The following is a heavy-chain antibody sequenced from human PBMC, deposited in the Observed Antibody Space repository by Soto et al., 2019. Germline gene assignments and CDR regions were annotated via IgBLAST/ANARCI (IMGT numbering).Heavy chain of an antibody. CDR3: AHRVLRTVFGLVTTTAIYFDF. CDR1: GFSLTTSGVG. D-gene: IGHD3-3*01. V-gene: IGHV2-5*02. Sequence: ITLNESGPPVVRPTETLTLTCRFSGFSLTTSGVGVGWIRQSPGKAPEWLALIYWDDDKRYSASLKSRLTITKDTSKNQVVLTVSDLDPTDTATYYCAHRVLRTVFGLVTTTAIYFDFWGQPTPVAVSS. J-gene: IGHJ4*02. CDR2: IYWDDDK.